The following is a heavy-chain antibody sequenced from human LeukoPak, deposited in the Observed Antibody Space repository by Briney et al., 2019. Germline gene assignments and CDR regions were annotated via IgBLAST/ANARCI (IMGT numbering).Heavy chain of an antibody. Sequence: TGGSLRLSCAASGFTFSSYAMSWVRQAPGKGLEWVSAISGSGGSTYYADSVKGRFTISRDNSKNTLYLQMNSLRAEDTAVYYCAKRLGYSYGQDDYWGQGTLVTVSS. CDR2: ISGSGGST. CDR3: AKRLGYSYGQDDY. CDR1: GFTFSSYA. D-gene: IGHD5-18*01. V-gene: IGHV3-23*01. J-gene: IGHJ4*02.